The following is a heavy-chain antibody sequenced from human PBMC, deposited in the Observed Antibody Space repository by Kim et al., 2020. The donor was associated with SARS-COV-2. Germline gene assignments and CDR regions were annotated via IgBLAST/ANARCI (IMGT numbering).Heavy chain of an antibody. Sequence: GGSLRLSCAASGFTFSSYAMHWVRQAPGKGLEWVAVISYDGSNKYYADSVKGRFTISRDNSKNTLYLQMNSLRAEDTAVYYCARDFRPEWPVYPEGLDYWGQGTLVTVSS. D-gene: IGHD2-8*01. CDR3: ARDFRPEWPVYPEGLDY. J-gene: IGHJ4*02. V-gene: IGHV3-30*04. CDR2: ISYDGSNK. CDR1: GFTFSSYA.